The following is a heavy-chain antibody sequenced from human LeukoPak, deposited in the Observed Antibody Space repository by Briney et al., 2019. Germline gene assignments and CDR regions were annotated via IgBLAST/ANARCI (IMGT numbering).Heavy chain of an antibody. J-gene: IGHJ4*02. V-gene: IGHV4-59*01. Sequence: SETLSLTCTVSGGSISSXXXXXXRQXXXXXXXXXGYIFXXGSTNYNXXXXXXXXISXXTSKNQFSLKLSSVTAADTGVYYCARSAAGTAYNFDCWGQGTLVSVSS. CDR3: ARSAAGTAYNFDC. D-gene: IGHD6-13*01. CDR1: GGSISSXX. CDR2: IFXXGST.